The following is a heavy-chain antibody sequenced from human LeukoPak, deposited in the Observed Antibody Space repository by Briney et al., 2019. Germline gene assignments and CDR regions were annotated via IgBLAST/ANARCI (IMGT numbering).Heavy chain of an antibody. CDR1: GGTFSSYA. V-gene: IGHV1-69*13. J-gene: IGHJ4*02. CDR2: IIPIFGTA. Sequence: GASVKVSCKASGGTFSSYAISWVRQAPGQGLEWMGGIIPIFGTANYAQKFQGRVTITADESTSTAYMELSSLRSEDTAVYYCARRRVATTGFDYWGQGTLVTVSS. CDR3: ARRRVATTGFDY. D-gene: IGHD5-12*01.